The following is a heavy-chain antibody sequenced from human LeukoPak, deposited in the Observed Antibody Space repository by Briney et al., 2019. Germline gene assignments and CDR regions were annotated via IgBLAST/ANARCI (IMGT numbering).Heavy chain of an antibody. D-gene: IGHD5/OR15-5a*01. CDR1: GFMFSDHA. V-gene: IGHV3-30*04. CDR2: IGSDGSKK. Sequence: PGRSLRLSCVASGFMFSDHAFHWVRQCPDKGLEWVALIGSDGSKKYYADSVQGRFTVSRENSKNTLFLQMNTLRADDTAVYFCARQMTSTRLFDSWGQGTLVTVSS. CDR3: ARQMTSTRLFDS. J-gene: IGHJ4*02.